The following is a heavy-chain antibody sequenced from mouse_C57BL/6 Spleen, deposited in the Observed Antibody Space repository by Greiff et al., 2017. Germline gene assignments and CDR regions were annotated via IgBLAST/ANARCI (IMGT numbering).Heavy chain of an antibody. J-gene: IGHJ4*01. CDR3: TKDTSVYAMDY. CDR2: IRLKSDNYAT. V-gene: IGHV6-3*01. CDR1: GFTFSNYW. Sequence: VQLKESGGGLVQPGGSMKLSCVASGFTFSNYWMNWVRQSPEKGLEWVAQIRLKSDNYATHYAESVKGRFTISRDDSKSSVYLQMNNLRAEDTGIYYCTKDTSVYAMDYWGQGTSVTVSS.